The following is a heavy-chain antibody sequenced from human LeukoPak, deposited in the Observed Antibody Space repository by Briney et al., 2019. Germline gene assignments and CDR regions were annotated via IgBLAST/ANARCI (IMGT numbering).Heavy chain of an antibody. CDR2: ISYDGSNK. J-gene: IGHJ4*02. D-gene: IGHD5-12*01. V-gene: IGHV3-30*04. CDR1: GFTFSSYA. Sequence: GGSLRLSCAASGFTFSSYAMHWVRQAPGKGLEWVAVISYDGSNKYYADSVKGRFTISRDNSKNTLYLQMNSLRPEDTAVYYCARARPSMWIDYWGQGTLVTVSS. CDR3: ARARPSMWIDY.